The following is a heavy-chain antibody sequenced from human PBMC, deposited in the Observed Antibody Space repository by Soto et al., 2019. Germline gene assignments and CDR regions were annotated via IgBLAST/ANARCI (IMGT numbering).Heavy chain of an antibody. D-gene: IGHD3-3*01. Sequence: EVQLLESGGAPVQSGGSLRLSCVASGFTFENYAMSWVRQAPGKGLEWVSAISGSGGTTYYSDSVKGRFTISRDNSKNTVYLQMNDLRVEDAAECFCAKDSWAIFGVPAGEYYAMDVWGQGTTVTVSS. V-gene: IGHV3-23*01. J-gene: IGHJ6*02. CDR1: GFTFENYA. CDR2: ISGSGGTT. CDR3: AKDSWAIFGVPAGEYYAMDV.